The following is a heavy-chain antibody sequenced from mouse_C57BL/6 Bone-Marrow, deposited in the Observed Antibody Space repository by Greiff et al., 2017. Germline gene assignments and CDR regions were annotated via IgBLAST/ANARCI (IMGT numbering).Heavy chain of an antibody. D-gene: IGHD3-2*02. CDR3: ARETAQATGAMDY. CDR2: IDPSVSET. CDR1: GYTFTSYW. J-gene: IGHJ4*01. V-gene: IGHV1-52*01. Sequence: VQLQQPGAELVRPGSSVKLSCKASGYTFTSYWMPWVKQRPIQGLEWIGNIDPSVSETHYNQKFKDKATLTVDKSSSAAYMQLSSLTSEDSAVYDCARETAQATGAMDYWGQGTSVTVSS.